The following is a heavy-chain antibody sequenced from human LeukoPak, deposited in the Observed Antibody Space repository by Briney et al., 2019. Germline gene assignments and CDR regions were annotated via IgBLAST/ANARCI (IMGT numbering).Heavy chain of an antibody. V-gene: IGHV3-21*01. CDR1: GFTFSSYS. D-gene: IGHD3-10*01. CDR3: ARDRSPYGSGSSDY. CDR2: ISSSSSYI. Sequence: EGSLRLSCAASGFTFSSYSMNWVRQAPGKGLEWVSSISSSSSYIYYADSVKGRFTISRDNAKNSLYLQMNSLRAEDTAVYYCARDRSPYGSGSSDYWGQGTLVTVSS. J-gene: IGHJ4*02.